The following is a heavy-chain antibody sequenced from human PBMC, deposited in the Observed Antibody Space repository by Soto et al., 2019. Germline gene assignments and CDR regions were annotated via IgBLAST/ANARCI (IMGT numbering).Heavy chain of an antibody. CDR1: GLTFSSYA. V-gene: IGHV3-64D*06. CDR3: VKDGHYDFWSGYYLIFDY. D-gene: IGHD3-3*01. J-gene: IGHJ4*02. Sequence: GGSLRLSCSASGLTFSSYAMHWVRQAPGKGLEYVSAISSNGGSTYYADSVKGRFTISRDNSKNTLYLQMSSLRAEDTAVYYCVKDGHYDFWSGYYLIFDYWGQGTLVTVSS. CDR2: ISSNGGST.